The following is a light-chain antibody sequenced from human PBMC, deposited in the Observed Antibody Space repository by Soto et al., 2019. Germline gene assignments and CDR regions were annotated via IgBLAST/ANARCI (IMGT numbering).Light chain of an antibody. V-gene: IGKV1-5*03. CDR1: QSIKSW. CDR2: EAS. J-gene: IGKJ1*01. Sequence: DIQMTQSPATLSASVGARVIITCRASQSIKSWLAWYQKKPGKAPKLLIYEASSLESGVPSRFGGSGSGTEFTLTISSLQHDDFAAYYCQHRETFGHGTKVDIK. CDR3: QHRET.